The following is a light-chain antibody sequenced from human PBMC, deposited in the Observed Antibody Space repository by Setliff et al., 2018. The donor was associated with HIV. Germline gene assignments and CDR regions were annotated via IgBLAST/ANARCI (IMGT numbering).Light chain of an antibody. CDR2: DAS. CDR3: QKYDSAPWT. J-gene: IGKJ1*01. V-gene: IGKV1-27*01. CDR1: QGINNY. Sequence: DIQMTQSPSSLSASVGDRVIITCRASQGINNYLAWYQQKPGRVPKLLIFDASTLESGVPSRFSGSGSGTDFTLTISSLQPEDFATYYCQKYDSAPWTFGQGTKVDIK.